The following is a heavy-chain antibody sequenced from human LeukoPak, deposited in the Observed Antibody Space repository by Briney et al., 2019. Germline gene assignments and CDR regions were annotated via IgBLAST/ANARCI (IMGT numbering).Heavy chain of an antibody. CDR1: GFTFSSYE. J-gene: IGHJ4*02. CDR3: ARSAQWLPY. CDR2: ISGSGTTM. D-gene: IGHD6-19*01. Sequence: PGGSLRLSCVASGFTFSSYEMNWLRQSPGKGLEWVSFISGSGTTMYYADSVKGRSTISRDNAKNSLYLQMNSLRAEDTAVYYCARSAQWLPYWGQGTLVTVSS. V-gene: IGHV3-48*03.